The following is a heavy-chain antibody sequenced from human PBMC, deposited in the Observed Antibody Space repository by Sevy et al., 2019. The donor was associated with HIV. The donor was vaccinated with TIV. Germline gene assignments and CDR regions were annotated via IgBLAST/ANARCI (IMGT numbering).Heavy chain of an antibody. Sequence: GGSLRLSCAASGFTVSSNYMSWVRQAPGKGLEWVSVIYSGGSTYYAASVKGRFTISRDTSKKTLYLQMNSLRAEETAVYYCARDRGDGYNYGQFDYWGQGTLVTVSS. CDR1: GFTVSSNY. V-gene: IGHV3-53*01. CDR3: ARDRGDGYNYGQFDY. J-gene: IGHJ4*02. D-gene: IGHD5-12*01. CDR2: IYSGGST.